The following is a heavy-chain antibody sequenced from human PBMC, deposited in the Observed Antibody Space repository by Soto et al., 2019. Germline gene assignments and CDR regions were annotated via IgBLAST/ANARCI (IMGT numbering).Heavy chain of an antibody. CDR1: GDSFSSYY. Sequence: SETLSLTCTVSGDSFSSYYWGWIRQPPGKGLEWIGEINHSGSTNYNPSLKSRVTISVDTSKNQFSLKLSSVTAADTAVYYCARANRGYSYGGADYWGQGTLVTVSS. J-gene: IGHJ4*02. V-gene: IGHV4-34*01. D-gene: IGHD5-18*01. CDR2: INHSGST. CDR3: ARANRGYSYGGADY.